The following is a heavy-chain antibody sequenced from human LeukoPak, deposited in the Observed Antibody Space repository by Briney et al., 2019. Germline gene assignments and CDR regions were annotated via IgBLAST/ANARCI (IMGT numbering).Heavy chain of an antibody. Sequence: GESLKISCKGSGYSFTSYWIGWVRQMPGKGLEWMGIIYPGDSDTRYSPSFQGQVTISADKSISTAYLQWSSLKASDTAMYYCARHGSSSFLRYYYMDVWDKGTTVTVSS. CDR2: IYPGDSDT. D-gene: IGHD6-13*01. J-gene: IGHJ6*03. V-gene: IGHV5-51*01. CDR3: ARHGSSSFLRYYYMDV. CDR1: GYSFTSYW.